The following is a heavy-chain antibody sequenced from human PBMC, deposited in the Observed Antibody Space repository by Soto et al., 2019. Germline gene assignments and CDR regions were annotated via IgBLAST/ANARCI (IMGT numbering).Heavy chain of an antibody. CDR1: GYTFTDHY. D-gene: IGHD6-13*01. CDR3: ARVFYNSSPWQSMDV. CDR2: INPDSGAT. J-gene: IGHJ6*02. V-gene: IGHV1-2*02. Sequence: ASVKVSCKASGYTFTDHYMHWVRQAPGHGLEWMGWINPDSGATNYAQNFQGRVSVTRDTSISTAYMELSRLSSDDTAVYYCARVFYNSSPWQSMDVWGQGTTVTVSS.